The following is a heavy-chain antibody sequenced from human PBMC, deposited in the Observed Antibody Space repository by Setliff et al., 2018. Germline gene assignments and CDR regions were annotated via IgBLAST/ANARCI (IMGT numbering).Heavy chain of an antibody. V-gene: IGHV4-59*11. J-gene: IGHJ6*03. D-gene: IGHD2-15*01. Sequence: PSETLSLTCTVSGASINNHYWAWIRQPPGKGLEWIGYVSHSGSTDYNPSLRSRVPVSVDTSRIHFSLKLRSVTAADTAVYYCARAPGRQDYHYMELWGKGTTVTVSS. CDR1: GASINNHY. CDR2: VSHSGST. CDR3: ARAPGRQDYHYMEL.